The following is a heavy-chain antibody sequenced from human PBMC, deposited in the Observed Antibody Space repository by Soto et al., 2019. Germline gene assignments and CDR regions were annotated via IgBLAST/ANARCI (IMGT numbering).Heavy chain of an antibody. D-gene: IGHD6-13*01. Sequence: SETLSLTCTVSGGSISSYYWTWIRQSPGKGLEWIGYIYYSGSTNYNPSLKSRVTISVDTSKNQFSLKLSSVTAADTAVYYCASQSSSWYFGLDYWGQGTLVTVSS. CDR3: ASQSSSWYFGLDY. CDR2: IYYSGST. V-gene: IGHV4-59*01. CDR1: GGSISSYY. J-gene: IGHJ4*02.